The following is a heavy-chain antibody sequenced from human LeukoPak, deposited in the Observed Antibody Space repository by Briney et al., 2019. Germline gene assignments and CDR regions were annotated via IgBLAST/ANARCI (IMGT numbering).Heavy chain of an antibody. CDR2: IYSGGDT. Sequence: GGSLRLSCAASGFTVSSNYMSWVRQAPGKGLEWVSIIYSGGDTYYADSVKGRFTISRDNSKNTVYLQMNSLRAEDTAVYYCARGGRGYNYGPDYWGQGTLVTVSS. V-gene: IGHV3-66*01. J-gene: IGHJ4*02. CDR1: GFTVSSNY. D-gene: IGHD5-18*01. CDR3: ARGGRGYNYGPDY.